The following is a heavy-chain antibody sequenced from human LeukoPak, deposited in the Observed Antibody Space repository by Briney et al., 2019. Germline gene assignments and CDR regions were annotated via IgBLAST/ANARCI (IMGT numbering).Heavy chain of an antibody. V-gene: IGHV3-49*04. CDR2: IRSKTYGGTA. CDR3: TRGLEGFTAYDDY. J-gene: IGHJ4*02. CDR1: GFSVGDYA. D-gene: IGHD5-12*01. Sequence: GGSLRLSCTASGFSVGDYAMSWVRQAPGKGLEWVGFIRSKTYGGTADYAASVEGRFTISRDDSNNIAYLQMNSLKSEDTAVYYCTRGLEGFTAYDDYWGQGTLSPSPQ.